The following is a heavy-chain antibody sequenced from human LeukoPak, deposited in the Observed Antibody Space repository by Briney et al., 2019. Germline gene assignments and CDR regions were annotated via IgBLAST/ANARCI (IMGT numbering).Heavy chain of an antibody. CDR3: ARAISGSYYVGVDY. V-gene: IGHV3-20*01. J-gene: IGHJ4*02. CDR2: INWNGGST. Sequence: GGSLRLSCAASGFTFSSYAMSWVRQAPGKGLEWVSGINWNGGSTGYADSVKGRFTISRDNAKNSLYLQMNSLRAEDTALYHCARAISGSYYVGVDYWGQGTLVTVSS. CDR1: GFTFSSYA. D-gene: IGHD1-26*01.